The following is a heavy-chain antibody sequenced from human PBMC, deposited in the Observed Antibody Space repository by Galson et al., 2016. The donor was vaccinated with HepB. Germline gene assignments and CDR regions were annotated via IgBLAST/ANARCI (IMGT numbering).Heavy chain of an antibody. J-gene: IGHJ1*01. Sequence: SLRLSCAASGFDFAGDSMNWVRQAPGKGLEWISSITRSSSHTYYAHSVQGRFAISRDNGKKSPFLQMNGLRPEDTAVYYCARGVGVEVGVTEDEYFPNWGQGILVIVSS. D-gene: IGHD2-21*02. V-gene: IGHV3-21*01. CDR3: ARGVGVEVGVTEDEYFPN. CDR1: GFDFAGDS. CDR2: ITRSSSHT.